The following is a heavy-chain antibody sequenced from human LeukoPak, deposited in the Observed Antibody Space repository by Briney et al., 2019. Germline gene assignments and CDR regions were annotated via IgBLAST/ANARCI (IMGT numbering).Heavy chain of an antibody. Sequence: GGSLRLSCAASGFTFSSYGMHWVRQAPGKGLEWVAVISYDGSNKYYADSVKGRLTISRDNSKNTLYLQMNSLRAEDTAVYYCARGASIAAAGRFDPWGQGTLVTVSS. CDR3: ARGASIAAAGRFDP. CDR2: ISYDGSNK. CDR1: GFTFSSYG. D-gene: IGHD6-13*01. V-gene: IGHV3-30*03. J-gene: IGHJ5*02.